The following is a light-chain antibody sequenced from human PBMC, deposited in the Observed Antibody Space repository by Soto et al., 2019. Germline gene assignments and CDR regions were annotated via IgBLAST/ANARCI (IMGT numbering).Light chain of an antibody. CDR1: QSVSSY. CDR3: QQHSNWPLT. Sequence: EIVLTQSPATLSLSPGERATLSCRASQSVSSYLAWYQQKPGQAPRLLIYDASNRATGIPARFSGSGSGTDFTLTISSLEPEDLPVYYCQQHSNWPLTFGGGTKVEIK. CDR2: DAS. V-gene: IGKV3-11*01. J-gene: IGKJ4*01.